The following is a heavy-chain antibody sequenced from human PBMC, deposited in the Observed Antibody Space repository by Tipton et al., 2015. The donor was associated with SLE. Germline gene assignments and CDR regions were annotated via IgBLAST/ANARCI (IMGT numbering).Heavy chain of an antibody. CDR2: FYRSGST. CDR1: GGSISSGYY. J-gene: IGHJ4*02. D-gene: IGHD3-22*01. CDR3: ARAFLYYYDSSGSRYFDY. V-gene: IGHV4-38-2*02. Sequence: TLSLTCTVSGGSISSGYYWGWIRQPPGKGLEWVGSFYRSGSTYYNPALKSGVTISVDTSKNQFSLKLSSVTAADTAVYYCARAFLYYYDSSGSRYFDYWGQGTLVTVSS.